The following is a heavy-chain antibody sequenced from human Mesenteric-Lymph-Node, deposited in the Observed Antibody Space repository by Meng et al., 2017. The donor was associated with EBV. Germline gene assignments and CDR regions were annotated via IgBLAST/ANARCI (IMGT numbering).Heavy chain of an antibody. Sequence: EVQLVGSGGXXXXXGXALXLSCVASGFTFNTSTLNWFRQAPGKGLEWLSAISASSGNIYYTDSVKGRFTVSRDNAKNSLYVQMNSLRAEDTAIYYCASKDYDDYYFDFWGQGTLGTVSS. CDR3: ASKDYDDYYFDF. D-gene: IGHD4-17*01. CDR1: GFTFNTST. CDR2: ISASSGNI. V-gene: IGHV3-21*01. J-gene: IGHJ4*02.